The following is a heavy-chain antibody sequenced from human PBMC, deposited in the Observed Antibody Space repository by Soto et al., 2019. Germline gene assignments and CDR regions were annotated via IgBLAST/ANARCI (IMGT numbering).Heavy chain of an antibody. D-gene: IGHD6-6*01. CDR3: AKEMTGRRFYFDF. Sequence: EVQLLESGGGLVQPGGSLRLACAASGFTFSTYVMGWVRQVPGKGLEWVSVISGSGDITTYADSVKGRFTISRDNSKNTFFLQMNSLRVEDTAIYYCAKEMTGRRFYFDFWGQGSLVTVSS. CDR1: GFTFSTYV. J-gene: IGHJ4*02. V-gene: IGHV3-23*01. CDR2: ISGSGDIT.